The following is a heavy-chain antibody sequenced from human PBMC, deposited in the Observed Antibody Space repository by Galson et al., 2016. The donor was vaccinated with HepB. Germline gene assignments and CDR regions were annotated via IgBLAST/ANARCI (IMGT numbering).Heavy chain of an antibody. J-gene: IGHJ4*02. CDR2: INSRGDTT. CDR1: GFTFNTYA. D-gene: IGHD3/OR15-3a*01. CDR3: ATMVGLGGSG. Sequence: SLRLSCAASGFTFNTYAFNWVRQAPGKGLEWLSYINSRGDTTYYGDSLKGRFTTSKDNAKNTLYLEMNSLTDDDTAIYYCATMVGLGGSGWGQGTLVTVSS. V-gene: IGHV3-48*02.